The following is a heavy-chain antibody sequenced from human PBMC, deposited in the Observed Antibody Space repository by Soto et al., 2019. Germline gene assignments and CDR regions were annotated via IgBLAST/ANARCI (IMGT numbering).Heavy chain of an antibody. CDR3: ARRAVHSSYFDY. CDR2: IDPSDSYT. Sequence: GGSLKISCKGSGYSFTSYWISWVRQMPGKGLEWMGRIDPSDSYTNYSPSFQGHVTISADKSISTAYLQWSSLKASDTAMYYCARRAVHSSYFDYWGQGTLVTVSS. D-gene: IGHD1-1*01. V-gene: IGHV5-10-1*01. J-gene: IGHJ4*02. CDR1: GYSFTSYW.